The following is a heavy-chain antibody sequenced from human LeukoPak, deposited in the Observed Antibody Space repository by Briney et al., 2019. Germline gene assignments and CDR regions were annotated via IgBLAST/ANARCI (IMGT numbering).Heavy chain of an antibody. V-gene: IGHV1-2*02. Sequence: ASVKVSCKASGYTFTGYYMHWVRQAPGQGLEWMGWINPNSGGTNYAQKFQGRVTMTRDTSISTAYMELSRLRSDDTAVYYCARCGYSYGYYYGMDVWGQGTTVTVSS. CDR3: ARCGYSYGYYYGMDV. CDR2: INPNSGGT. D-gene: IGHD5-18*01. J-gene: IGHJ6*02. CDR1: GYTFTGYY.